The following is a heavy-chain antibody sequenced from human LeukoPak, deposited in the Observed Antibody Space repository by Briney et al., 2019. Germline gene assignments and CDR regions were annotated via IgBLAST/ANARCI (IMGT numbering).Heavy chain of an antibody. V-gene: IGHV3-30*06. D-gene: IGHD2-21*02. CDR1: GLSFRNYA. Sequence: GGSLRLSCVASGLSFRNYAMSWVRQAPGKGLEWVAVISYDGSNKYYADSVKGRFTISRDNSKNTLYLQMNSLRAEDTAVYYCARGFEVVTAIQIDYWGQGTLVTVSS. CDR3: ARGFEVVTAIQIDY. CDR2: ISYDGSNK. J-gene: IGHJ4*02.